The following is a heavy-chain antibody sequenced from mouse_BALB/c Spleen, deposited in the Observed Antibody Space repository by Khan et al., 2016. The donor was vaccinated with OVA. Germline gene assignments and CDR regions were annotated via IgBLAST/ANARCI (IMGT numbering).Heavy chain of an antibody. V-gene: IGHV5-6*01. CDR2: ISSGGDYT. CDR1: GFTFSSYS. J-gene: IGHJ3*01. CDR3: ASHLTGSFAY. D-gene: IGHD4-1*01. Sequence: EVKLMESGGDLVKPGGSLKLSCAASGFTFSSYSMSWVRQTPDRRLEWVATISSGGDYTYYPDIVKGRFTISRDNAKNTLYLQMSSLKSEDTAIYYCASHLTGSFAYWGQGTLVTVSA.